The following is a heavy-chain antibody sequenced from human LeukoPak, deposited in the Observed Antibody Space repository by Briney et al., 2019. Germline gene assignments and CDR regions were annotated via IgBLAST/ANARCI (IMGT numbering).Heavy chain of an antibody. CDR2: TFYRSKWYN. V-gene: IGHV6-1*01. D-gene: IGHD6-13*01. CDR1: GDSVSSNSAA. CDR3: ARDISSWNYYFDY. Sequence: SQTLSLTCAISGDSVSSNSAAWNWIRQSPSRGLEWLGRTFYRSKWYNDYTVSLKSRITINPDTTKDQFSLQLNSVTPEDTAVYYCARDISSWNYYFDYWGQGTLVTVSS. J-gene: IGHJ4*02.